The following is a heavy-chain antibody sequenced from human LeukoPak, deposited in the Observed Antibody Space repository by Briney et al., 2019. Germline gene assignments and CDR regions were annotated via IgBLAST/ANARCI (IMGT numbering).Heavy chain of an antibody. D-gene: IGHD3-22*01. V-gene: IGHV4-38-2*02. CDR3: ARANYYDSSGYSRGAFDI. CDR2: IFHRGST. J-gene: IGHJ3*02. CDR1: GYSISSGFY. Sequence: MSSETLSLTCSVSGYSISSGFYWGWIRQPPGKGLEWIGSIFHRGSTYYKSSLKSRITISVDTSKNQFSLKLSSVPAADTAVYYCARANYYDSSGYSRGAFDIWGEGTMVTVSS.